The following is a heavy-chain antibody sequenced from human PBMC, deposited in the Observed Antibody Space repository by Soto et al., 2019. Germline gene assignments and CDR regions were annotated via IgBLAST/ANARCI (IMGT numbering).Heavy chain of an antibody. CDR2: IYYSGST. D-gene: IGHD2-15*01. J-gene: IGHJ4*02. CDR1: GGSISSGGYY. CDR3: AKGTMDVVVVAATYFDY. Sequence: QVQLQESGPGLVKPSQTLSLTCTVSGGSISSGGYYWSWIRQHPGKGLEWIGYIYYSGSTYYNPSLKSRVTISVDTSKNQFSLKLSSVTAADTAVYYCAKGTMDVVVVAATYFDYLGQGTLVTVSS. V-gene: IGHV4-31*03.